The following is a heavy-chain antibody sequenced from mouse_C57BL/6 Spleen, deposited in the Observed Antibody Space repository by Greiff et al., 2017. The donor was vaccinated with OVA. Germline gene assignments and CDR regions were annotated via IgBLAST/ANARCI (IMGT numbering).Heavy chain of an antibody. Sequence: QVQLQQPGAELVRPGTSVKLSCKASGYTFTSYWMHWVKQRPGQGLEWIGVIDPSDSYTNYNQKFKGKATLTVDTSSSTAYMQLSSLTSEDSAVYYCARRGIYYPWYFDVWGTGTTVTVSS. D-gene: IGHD2-1*01. J-gene: IGHJ1*03. V-gene: IGHV1-59*01. CDR2: IDPSDSYT. CDR1: GYTFTSYW. CDR3: ARRGIYYPWYFDV.